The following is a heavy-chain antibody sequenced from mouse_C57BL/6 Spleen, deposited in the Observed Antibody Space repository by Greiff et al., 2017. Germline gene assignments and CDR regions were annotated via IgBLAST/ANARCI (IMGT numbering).Heavy chain of an antibody. CDR3: AREGITTVIADYYAMDY. CDR1: GYAFSSYW. D-gene: IGHD1-1*01. Sequence: VQLQQSGAELVKPGASVKISCKASGYAFSSYWLNWVKQRPGKGLEWIGQIYPGDGDTNYNGKFKGKGTLTADKSSSTAYMQLSSLTSEDSAVYFCAREGITTVIADYYAMDYGGQGTSGTVSS. CDR2: IYPGDGDT. J-gene: IGHJ4*01. V-gene: IGHV1-80*01.